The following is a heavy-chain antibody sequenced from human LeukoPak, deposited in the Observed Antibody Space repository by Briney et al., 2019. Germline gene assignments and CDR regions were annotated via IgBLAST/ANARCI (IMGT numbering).Heavy chain of an antibody. Sequence: ASVKVSCKASGYTFTSYDINWVRQATGQGLEWMGHFDPEDGETIYAQKFQGRVTMTEDTSTDTAYMELSSLRSEDTAVYYCATAVYCSGGSCYRDAYWFDPWGQGTLVTVSS. J-gene: IGHJ5*02. CDR2: FDPEDGET. V-gene: IGHV1-24*01. D-gene: IGHD2-15*01. CDR1: GYTFTSYD. CDR3: ATAVYCSGGSCYRDAYWFDP.